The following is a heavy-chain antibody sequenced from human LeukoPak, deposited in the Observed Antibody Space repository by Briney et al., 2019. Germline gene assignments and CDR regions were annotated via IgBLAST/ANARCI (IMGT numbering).Heavy chain of an antibody. Sequence: GGSLRLSCAASGFTFSTYGMHWVRQAPGKGLEWVAVISYDGSNKYYADPVKGRFTISRDNSKNTLYLQMSSLRTEDTAVYYCARERVSAYDYWGQGTLVTVSS. CDR1: GFTFSTYG. J-gene: IGHJ4*02. V-gene: IGHV3-30*03. CDR2: ISYDGSNK. CDR3: ARERVSAYDY.